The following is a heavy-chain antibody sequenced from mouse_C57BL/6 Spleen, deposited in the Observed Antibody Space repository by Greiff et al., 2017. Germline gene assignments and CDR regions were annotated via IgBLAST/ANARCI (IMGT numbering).Heavy chain of an antibody. J-gene: IGHJ2*01. CDR2: IYPGDGDT. CDR1: GYAFRSSW. Sequence: VQLQESGPELVKPGASVKISCKASGYAFRSSWMNWVKQRPGKGLEWIGRIYPGDGDTNYNGKFKGKATLTADKSSSTAYMQLSSLTSEDSAVYFCALTYYFDYWGQGTTLTVSS. V-gene: IGHV1-82*01. CDR3: ALTYYFDY. D-gene: IGHD1-3*01.